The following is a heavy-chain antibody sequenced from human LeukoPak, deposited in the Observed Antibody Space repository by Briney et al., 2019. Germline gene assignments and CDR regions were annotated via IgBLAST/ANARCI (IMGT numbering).Heavy chain of an antibody. V-gene: IGHV3-23*01. CDR2: ISGSAGST. J-gene: IGHJ4*02. CDR1: GFTFSSYA. Sequence: PGGSLRLSCAASGFTFSSYAMSWVRQAPGKGLEWVSTISGSAGSTYYADSVKGRFTISRANSMNTLYLQMNSLRAEDTAVYYCATDPVPDTARPYYFDYWGQGTLVTVSS. D-gene: IGHD5-18*01. CDR3: ATDPVPDTARPYYFDY.